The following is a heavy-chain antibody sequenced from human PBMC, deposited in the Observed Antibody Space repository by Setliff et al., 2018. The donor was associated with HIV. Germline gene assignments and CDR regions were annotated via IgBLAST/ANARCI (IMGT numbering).Heavy chain of an antibody. Sequence: SETLSLTCAVYGGSFSDNYWSWIRQSPGKGLEWIGSMYYSGSTYYNPSLKSRVTISVDTSKNQFSLKLSSVTAADTAVYYCARMYSGYDWSPAGARTRYFDYWGQGTLVTVSS. V-gene: IGHV4-34*01. D-gene: IGHD5-12*01. CDR1: GGSFSDNY. CDR2: MYYSGST. J-gene: IGHJ4*02. CDR3: ARMYSGYDWSPAGARTRYFDY.